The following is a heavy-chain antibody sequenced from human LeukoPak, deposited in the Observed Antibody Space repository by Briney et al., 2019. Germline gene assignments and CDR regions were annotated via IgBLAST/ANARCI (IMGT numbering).Heavy chain of an antibody. V-gene: IGHV1-18*01. D-gene: IGHD6-19*01. CDR3: ARDGAVAGEFDY. CDR2: ISAYNGDI. CDR1: GYTFTSYG. Sequence: ASVKVSCKASGYTFTSYGISWVRQAPGQGLEWMGWISAYNGDINYAQKFQGRVTMTIDTSTSTAYMELRSLRSDDTAVYYCARDGAVAGEFDYWGQGTLVTVSS. J-gene: IGHJ4*02.